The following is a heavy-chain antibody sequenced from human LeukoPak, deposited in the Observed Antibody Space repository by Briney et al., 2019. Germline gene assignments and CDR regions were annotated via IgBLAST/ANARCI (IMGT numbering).Heavy chain of an antibody. Sequence: GESLKISCKGSGYSFTSYWIGWVRQMPGKGLEWMGIIYPGDSDTRYSPSFQGQVTISAVKSISTAYLQWSSLKASDTAMYYCASSRITIFGVVIVGAFDIWGQGTMVTASS. CDR1: GYSFTSYW. D-gene: IGHD3-3*01. CDR2: IYPGDSDT. V-gene: IGHV5-51*01. J-gene: IGHJ3*02. CDR3: ASSRITIFGVVIVGAFDI.